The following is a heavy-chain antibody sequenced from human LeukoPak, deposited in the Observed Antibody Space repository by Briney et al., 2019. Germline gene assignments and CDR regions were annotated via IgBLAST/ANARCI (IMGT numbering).Heavy chain of an antibody. CDR3: GREVPGGTRSLDC. Sequence: SGGSLRLSCAASGFTFSSYWMSWIRQAPGKGLEWVANIKEDGSDKNYVDSVRGRFTISRDNAKNALYLQMSSLRAEDTAVYYCGREVPGGTRSLDCWGQGTVVTVSP. J-gene: IGHJ4*02. D-gene: IGHD1-7*01. CDR1: GFTFSSYW. V-gene: IGHV3-7*04. CDR2: IKEDGSDK.